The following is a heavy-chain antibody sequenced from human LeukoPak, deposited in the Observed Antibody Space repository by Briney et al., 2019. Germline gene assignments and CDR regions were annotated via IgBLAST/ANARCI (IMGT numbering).Heavy chain of an antibody. J-gene: IGHJ6*02. D-gene: IGHD3-10*01. CDR2: INSDGSST. V-gene: IGHV3-74*01. CDR3: ARDYGRSRDYGMDV. CDR1: GFTFSNYW. Sequence: GGSLRLSCAASGFTFSNYWMHWVRQAPGKGLVWVSRINSDGSSTTYADSVKGRFTVSRDNAKNTLYLQMNSLRAEDTAVYYCARDYGRSRDYGMDVWGQGTTVTVSS.